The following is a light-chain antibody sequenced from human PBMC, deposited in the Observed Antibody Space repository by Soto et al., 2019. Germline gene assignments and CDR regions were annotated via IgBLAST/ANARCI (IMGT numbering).Light chain of an antibody. J-gene: IGKJ1*01. V-gene: IGKV3-20*01. CDR2: GAS. CDR1: QSVSNNY. Sequence: EIVLTQSPCTLSLSPGERAILSCSASQSVSNNYVAWYQQKPGQAPRLLIYGASNRATGIPDRFSGSGSGTDFTLTISRLEPEDFAVYYCQQYGRSGTFGQGTNVDI. CDR3: QQYGRSGT.